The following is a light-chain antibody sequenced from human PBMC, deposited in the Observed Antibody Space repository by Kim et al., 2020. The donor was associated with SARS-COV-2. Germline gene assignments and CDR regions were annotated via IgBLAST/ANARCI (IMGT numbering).Light chain of an antibody. Sequence: GQSITISCTGTSSDDYDYRYVSWYQQHADKAPKVMIYDVSDRPSGVSQRFSGSKSGNTASLTISGLQPEDEADYYCSTYTSRSTLVFGTGTKVTVL. J-gene: IGLJ1*01. CDR2: DVS. CDR1: SSDDYDYRY. V-gene: IGLV2-14*03. CDR3: STYTSRSTLV.